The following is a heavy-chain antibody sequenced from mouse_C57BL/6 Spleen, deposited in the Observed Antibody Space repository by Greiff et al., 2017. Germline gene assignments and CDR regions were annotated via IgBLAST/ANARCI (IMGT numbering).Heavy chain of an antibody. D-gene: IGHD1-1*01. Sequence: VQLQQSGPELVKPGASVKIPCKASGYTFTDYNMDWVKQSHGKSLEWIGDINPNNGGTIYNQKFKGKATLTVDKSSSTAYMELRSLTSEDTAVYYCARSLTVVAPYFDYWGQGTTLTVSS. CDR2: INPNNGGT. CDR1: GYTFTDYN. V-gene: IGHV1-18*01. CDR3: ARSLTVVAPYFDY. J-gene: IGHJ2*01.